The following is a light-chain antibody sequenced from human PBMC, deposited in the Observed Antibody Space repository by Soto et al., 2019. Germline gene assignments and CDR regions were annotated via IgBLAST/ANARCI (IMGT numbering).Light chain of an antibody. CDR2: TAS. Sequence: DIQMTQSPSSVSASVVDIVKINFLSIQGISTSLAWYQQKPGAAPKLLMYTASSLQDGVPSRFSGSGSGTDFTLTISRLQPEDFAAYYCQHSKTNSLPINCGQGTRREIK. CDR1: QGISTS. V-gene: IGKV1-12*01. CDR3: QHSKTNSLPIN. J-gene: IGKJ5*01.